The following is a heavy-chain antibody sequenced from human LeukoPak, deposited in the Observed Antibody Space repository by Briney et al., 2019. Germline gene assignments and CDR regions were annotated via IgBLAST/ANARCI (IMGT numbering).Heavy chain of an antibody. CDR1: GFTFSSYA. V-gene: IGHV3-23*01. CDR3: AKGRYGSGSYHTD. J-gene: IGHJ4*02. CDR2: ISGSGGST. D-gene: IGHD3-10*01. Sequence: GGSLRLSCAASGFTFSSYAMSWVRQAPGKGLEWVSAISGSGGSTYYADSVKGRFTVSRDNSKNTLYLQMNSLRAEDTAVYYCAKGRYGSGSYHTDWGQGTLVTVSS.